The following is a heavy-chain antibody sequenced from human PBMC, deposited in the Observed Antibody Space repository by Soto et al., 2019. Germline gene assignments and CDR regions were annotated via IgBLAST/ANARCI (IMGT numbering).Heavy chain of an antibody. Sequence: SETLSLTCTVSGGSISSYYWSWIRQPPGKGPEWIGYIYYSGSTNYNPSLKSRVTISRDNVQNSLYLQMHSLRAEDTAVYYCARERGSGWTFDYWGQGTLVTVSS. J-gene: IGHJ4*02. V-gene: IGHV4-59*12. D-gene: IGHD6-19*01. CDR2: IYYSGST. CDR1: GGSISSYY. CDR3: ARERGSGWTFDY.